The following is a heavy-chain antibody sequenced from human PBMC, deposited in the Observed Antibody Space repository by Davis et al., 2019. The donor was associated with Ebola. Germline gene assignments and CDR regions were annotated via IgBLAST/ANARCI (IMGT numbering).Heavy chain of an antibody. CDR1: GFTFSSYA. V-gene: IGHV3-23*01. CDR2: ISGSGGST. J-gene: IGHJ6*02. Sequence: PGGSLRLSCAASGFTFSSYAMSWVRQAPGKGLEWVSAISGSGGSTYYADSVKGRFTISRDNSKNTLYLQMNSLRAEDTAVYYCAGNDIVVVVAATLGYYYGMDVWGQGTTVTVSS. D-gene: IGHD2-15*01. CDR3: AGNDIVVVVAATLGYYYGMDV.